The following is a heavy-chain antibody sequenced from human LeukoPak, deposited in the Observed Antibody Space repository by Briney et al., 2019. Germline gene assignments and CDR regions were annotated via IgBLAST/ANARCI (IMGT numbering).Heavy chain of an antibody. CDR3: AKDDSADAATADFDY. CDR1: GFTFDSYA. V-gene: IGHV3-23*01. D-gene: IGHD6-13*01. CDR2: ISSSGGST. Sequence: PGGSLRLSCAASGFTFDSYAMNWVRQAPGKGREWVSAISSSGGSTYYADSVKGRFTISRDNSKNTLYLQMNSLRAEDTAVYYCAKDDSADAATADFDYWGQGPLVTVSS. J-gene: IGHJ4*02.